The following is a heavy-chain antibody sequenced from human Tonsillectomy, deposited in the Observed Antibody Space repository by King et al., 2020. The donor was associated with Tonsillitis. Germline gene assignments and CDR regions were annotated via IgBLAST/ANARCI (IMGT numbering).Heavy chain of an antibody. CDR2: IYYSGST. J-gene: IGHJ3*02. CDR3: ARDEGYYDNSGSLHDAFDI. D-gene: IGHD3-22*01. V-gene: IGHV4-59*01. CDR1: GGSISSYY. Sequence: VQLQESGPGLVKPSETLSLTCTLSGGSISSYYWSWIRQPPGKGLEWIGYIYYSGSTNYNPSLKSRVTISVDTSKNQFSLKLSSVTAADTAVYYCARDEGYYDNSGSLHDAFDIWGQGTMVTVSS.